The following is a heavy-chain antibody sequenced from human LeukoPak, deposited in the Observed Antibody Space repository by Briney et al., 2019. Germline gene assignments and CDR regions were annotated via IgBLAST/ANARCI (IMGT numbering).Heavy chain of an antibody. CDR3: ARVGWSRGGIMITERGFDY. J-gene: IGHJ4*02. CDR2: ISAYNGNT. Sequence: ASVKVSCKASGYTFTSYGISWVRQAPGQGLEWMGWISAYNGNTNYAQKLQGRVTMTTDTSTSTAYMGLRSLRSDDTAVYYCARVGWSRGGIMITERGFDYWGQGTLVTVSS. D-gene: IGHD3-16*01. V-gene: IGHV1-18*01. CDR1: GYTFTSYG.